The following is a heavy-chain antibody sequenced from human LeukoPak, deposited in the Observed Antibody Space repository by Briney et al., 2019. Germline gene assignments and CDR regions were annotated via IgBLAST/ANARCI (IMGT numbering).Heavy chain of an antibody. CDR1: GFTFSDYW. CDR3: ARKFPVDY. V-gene: IGHV3-7*01. CDR2: IKEDGSKK. J-gene: IGHJ4*02. Sequence: GGSLRLSCSASGFTFSDYWMSWVRQAPGKGLEWVANIKEDGSKKHHADSVKGRFTIYRDNSKNSLYLQMNSLRVEDTAAYYCARKFPVDYWGQGTLVTVSS.